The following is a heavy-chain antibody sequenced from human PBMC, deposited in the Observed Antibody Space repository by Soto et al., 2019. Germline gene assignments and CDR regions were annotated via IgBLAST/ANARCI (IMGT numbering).Heavy chain of an antibody. J-gene: IGHJ6*02. D-gene: IGHD1-26*01. CDR3: AVGALGGGGYYCGMDV. CDR1: GDSMSSGGYS. V-gene: IGHV4-30-2*01. CDR2: IYHAGST. Sequence: QLQLQESGSGLVKPSQTLSLTCTVSGDSMSSGGYSWSWIRQPPGKGLEWIGYIYHAGSTYYNPCRQSRVTISLDRSQNQFSRKVGYGAAAGSAVYFCAVGALGGGGYYCGMDVWGQGTTVTVSS.